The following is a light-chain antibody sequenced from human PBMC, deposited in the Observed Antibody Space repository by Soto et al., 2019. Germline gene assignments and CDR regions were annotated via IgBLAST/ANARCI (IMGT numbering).Light chain of an antibody. CDR2: STS. CDR1: QSVGDTY. V-gene: IGKV3-20*01. CDR3: QHYDRAPMWT. J-gene: IGKJ1*01. Sequence: EIVLTQSPGTLSLSPGERATLSCRASQSVGDTYLAWYQQKPGQAPRLLMYSTSIRATGIPDRFSGSGSGTDFTLTISRLDPEDFAVYYCQHYDRAPMWTFGQGTQ.